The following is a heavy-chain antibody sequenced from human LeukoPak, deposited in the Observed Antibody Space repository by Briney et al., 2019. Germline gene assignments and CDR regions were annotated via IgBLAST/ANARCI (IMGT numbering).Heavy chain of an antibody. J-gene: IGHJ4*02. V-gene: IGHV3-53*01. CDR3: ASGYSYGRLFDY. CDR2: IYSGGTT. D-gene: IGHD5-18*01. CDR1: GFTVSSNY. Sequence: GGSLRLSCAASGFTVSSNYMSWVRQAPGKGLEWVSVIYSGGTTDYADSVKGRFTISRDNSKNTLYPQMNSLRAEDTAVYYCASGYSYGRLFDYWDQGTLVTVSS.